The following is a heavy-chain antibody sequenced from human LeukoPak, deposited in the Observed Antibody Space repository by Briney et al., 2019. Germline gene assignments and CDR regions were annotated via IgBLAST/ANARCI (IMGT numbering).Heavy chain of an antibody. Sequence: GASVKVSCKASGYTFTGYYMHWVRQAPGQGLEWMGWINPNSGGTSHAQKFQGRVTMTRDTSISTAYMELSRLRSDDTAVYYCASTGWLRKNWFDPWGQGTLVTVSS. CDR2: INPNSGGT. V-gene: IGHV1-2*02. D-gene: IGHD5-12*01. CDR3: ASTGWLRKNWFDP. J-gene: IGHJ5*02. CDR1: GYTFTGYY.